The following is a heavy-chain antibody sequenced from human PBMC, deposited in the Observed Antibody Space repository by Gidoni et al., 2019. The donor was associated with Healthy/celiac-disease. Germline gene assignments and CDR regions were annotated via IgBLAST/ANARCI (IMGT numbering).Heavy chain of an antibody. Sequence: QVQRQQWGAGLLKPSETLSLTGAVYGGPFSGYYWSWIRQPPGKGLEWIGEINHRGSTNYTPSLKSRVTISVDTSKIQFSLKLSSVTAADTAVYYCARARGGPPYYYYMDVWGKGTTVTVSS. D-gene: IGHD3-16*01. CDR3: ARARGGPPYYYYMDV. J-gene: IGHJ6*03. V-gene: IGHV4-34*01. CDR2: INHRGST. CDR1: GGPFSGYY.